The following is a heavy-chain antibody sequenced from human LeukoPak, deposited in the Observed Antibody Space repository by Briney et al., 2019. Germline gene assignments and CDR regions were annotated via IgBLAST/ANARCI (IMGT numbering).Heavy chain of an antibody. V-gene: IGHV4-34*01. CDR2: VNPSAFA. D-gene: IGHD1-14*01. Sequence: SETLSLTCTVYGESLGVYEWSWIRQPPGGRLEWLGQVNPSAFATYNPSLKRPVTISRDTSKNQISLTVTSVIAADTGVYYCARGPIDSDHDFDSWGQGSLVTVSS. CDR3: ARGPIDSDHDFDS. CDR1: GESLGVYE. J-gene: IGHJ4*02.